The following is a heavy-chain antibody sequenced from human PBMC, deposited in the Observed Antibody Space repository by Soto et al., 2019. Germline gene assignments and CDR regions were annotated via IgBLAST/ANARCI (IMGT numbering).Heavy chain of an antibody. CDR3: ARGGGRGTYNWNSHDAFDI. CDR2: IGTAGDT. J-gene: IGHJ3*02. Sequence: EVQLVESGGGLVQPGGSLRLSCAASGFTFSSYDMHWVRQATGKGLEWVSAIGTAGDTYYPGSVKGRFTISRENAKNSLYLQRNSLRAGDTAVYYCARGGGRGTYNWNSHDAFDIWGQGTMVTVSS. CDR1: GFTFSSYD. V-gene: IGHV3-13*01. D-gene: IGHD1-20*01.